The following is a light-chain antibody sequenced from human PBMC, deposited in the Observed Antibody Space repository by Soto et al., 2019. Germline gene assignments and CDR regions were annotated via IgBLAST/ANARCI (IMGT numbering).Light chain of an antibody. CDR2: DAS. Sequence: EIVLTQSPGTLSLSPGERATLSCRASQSVSSSYLAWYQQKPGQAPRLLIYDASSRATGIPARFSGSGSGTDFTLTISSLEPEDFAVYYCQQYGSLITFDQGTRLEIK. V-gene: IGKV3-20*01. CDR1: QSVSSSY. CDR3: QQYGSLIT. J-gene: IGKJ5*01.